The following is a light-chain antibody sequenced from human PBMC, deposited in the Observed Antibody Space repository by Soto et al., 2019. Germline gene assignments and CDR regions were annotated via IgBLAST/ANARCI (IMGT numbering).Light chain of an antibody. CDR1: QGLXHSDXATX. CDR2: QVS. CDR3: MQGTHRPYT. Sequence: DVXMTQSPLSLPVTLGQPASISCRSSQGLXHSDXATXLAWFQQRPGQSPRRLIYQVSNRDYGVPDRFSGSGSGTDFTLKISRVEAXDVGVYFCMQGTHRPYTFGQXTKLEI. J-gene: IGKJ2*01. V-gene: IGKV2-30*02.